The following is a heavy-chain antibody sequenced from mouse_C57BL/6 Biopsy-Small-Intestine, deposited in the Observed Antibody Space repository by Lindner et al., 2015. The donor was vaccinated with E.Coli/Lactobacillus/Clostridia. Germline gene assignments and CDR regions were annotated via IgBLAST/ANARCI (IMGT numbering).Heavy chain of an antibody. V-gene: IGHV14-3*01. CDR1: AFNINGDY. CDR3: ARSGHWYFDV. J-gene: IGHJ1*01. Sequence: VQLQESGAERCEGQGPQSSCPVQLLAFNINGDYMHWVKQRPEQGLEWIGRIDPAHGYTKYAPKFQDKATITADTSSNTAYLQLSSLTSEDTAVCYCARSGHWYFDVWGAGTTVTVSS. CDR2: IDPAHGYT. D-gene: IGHD3-1*01.